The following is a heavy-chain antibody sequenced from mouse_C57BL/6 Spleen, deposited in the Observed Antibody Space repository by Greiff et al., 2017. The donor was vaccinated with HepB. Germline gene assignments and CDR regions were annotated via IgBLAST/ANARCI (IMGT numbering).Heavy chain of an antibody. CDR1: GYTFTSYW. Sequence: QVQLQQPGAELVKPGASVKLSCKASGYTFTSYWMHWVKQRPGRGLEWIGRIYPNSGGTKYNEKFKSKATLTVDKPSSTAYMQLSSLTSEDSAVYYCARTPYYSSTFDYWGQGTTLTVSS. CDR2: IYPNSGGT. J-gene: IGHJ2*01. V-gene: IGHV1-72*01. CDR3: ARTPYYSSTFDY. D-gene: IGHD1-1*01.